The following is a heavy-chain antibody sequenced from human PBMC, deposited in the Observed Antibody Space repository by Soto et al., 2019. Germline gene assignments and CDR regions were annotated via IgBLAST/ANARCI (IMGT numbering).Heavy chain of an antibody. D-gene: IGHD6-13*01. CDR2: IIPILGIA. Sequence: QVQLVQSGAEVKKPGSSVKVSCKASGGTFSSYTISWVRQAPGQGLEWMGRIIPILGIANYAQKFQGRVTITLGKSTNXAYMELSSLRSEDTAVYYCARGARIAAAAPEYFQHWGQGTLVTVSS. CDR1: GGTFSSYT. J-gene: IGHJ1*01. CDR3: ARGARIAAAAPEYFQH. V-gene: IGHV1-69*02.